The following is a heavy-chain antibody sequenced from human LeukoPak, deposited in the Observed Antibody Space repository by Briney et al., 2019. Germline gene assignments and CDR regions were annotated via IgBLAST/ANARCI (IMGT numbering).Heavy chain of an antibody. V-gene: IGHV3-30*02. CDR3: AKEGTKTTLGTRDFDY. CDR2: IRYDGSNE. D-gene: IGHD4-23*01. CDR1: GFIFSDYG. Sequence: QPGGSLRLTCAASGFIFSDYGMHWVRQAPGKGLEWVAFIRYDGSNEYYADSVKGRFTISRDNSKNTLYMHMNSLRVEDTAVYYCAKEGTKTTLGTRDFDYWGQGTLVTVSS. J-gene: IGHJ4*02.